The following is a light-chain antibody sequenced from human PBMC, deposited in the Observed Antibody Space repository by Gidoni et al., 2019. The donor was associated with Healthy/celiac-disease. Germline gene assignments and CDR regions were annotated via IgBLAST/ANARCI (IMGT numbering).Light chain of an antibody. J-gene: IGKJ3*01. Sequence: EIVLTQFPGTLSLSPGERATLSCRASQSVSSSNLAWYQQTPGQAPRLLIYDATSRTTGVPDRFSGSGSGTDFTLTISRLEPEDFAVYYCQQYGSSPFTFXPXTKVDIK. CDR1: QSVSSSN. CDR3: QQYGSSPFT. V-gene: IGKV3-20*01. CDR2: DAT.